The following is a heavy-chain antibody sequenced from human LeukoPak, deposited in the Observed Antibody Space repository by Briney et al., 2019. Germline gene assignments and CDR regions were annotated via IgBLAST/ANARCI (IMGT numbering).Heavy chain of an antibody. CDR2: INPSGSST. CDR1: GYSFTSHY. Sequence: ASVKVSCKASGYSFTSHYMHWVRQAPGQGLEWLGLINPSGSSTLYAQKFQGRVTMTRDMSTTTDYMELSSLRSEDTAVYYCARETTSMRALDYWGQGILVTVSS. CDR3: ARETTSMRALDY. J-gene: IGHJ4*02. V-gene: IGHV1-46*01. D-gene: IGHD5-18*01.